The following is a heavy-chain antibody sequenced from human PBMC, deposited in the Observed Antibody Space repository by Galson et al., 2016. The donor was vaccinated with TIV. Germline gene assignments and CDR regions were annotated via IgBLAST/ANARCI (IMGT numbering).Heavy chain of an antibody. CDR2: SHGGGPNL. D-gene: IGHD2-21*01. CDR1: GFTFNIYA. V-gene: IGHV3-23*01. CDR3: VKDAISFNSAYDAFDI. J-gene: IGHJ3*02. Sequence: SLRLSCAGSGFTFNIYAMSWVRQTPERGLEWVSSHGGGPNLFYSDSVRGRFTISRDDVKNTVYLDMHSLRAEDTAIYYCVKDAISFNSAYDAFDIWGQGTVVTVSS.